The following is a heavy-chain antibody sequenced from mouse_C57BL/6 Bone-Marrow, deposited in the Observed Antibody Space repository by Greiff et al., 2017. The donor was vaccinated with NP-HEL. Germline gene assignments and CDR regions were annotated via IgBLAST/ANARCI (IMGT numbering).Heavy chain of an antibody. J-gene: IGHJ2*01. D-gene: IGHD2-1*01. CDR3: ARSDGNYDDY. CDR2: IDPSDSYT. CDR1: GYTFTSYW. V-gene: IGHV1-69*01. Sequence: QVQLQQPGAELVMPGASVKLSCKASGYTFTSYWMHWVKQRPGQGLEWIGEIDPSDSYTNYNQKFKGKSTLTVDKSSSTAYMQLSRLTSEDSAVYYCARSDGNYDDYWGQGTTLTVSS.